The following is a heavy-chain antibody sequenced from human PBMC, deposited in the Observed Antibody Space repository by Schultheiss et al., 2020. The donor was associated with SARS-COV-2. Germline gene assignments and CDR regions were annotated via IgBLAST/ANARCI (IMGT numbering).Heavy chain of an antibody. J-gene: IGHJ6*02. Sequence: SETLSLTCTVSGGSISSYYWSWIRQPAGKGLEWIGRIYTSGSTNYNPSLKSRVTISVDTSKNQFSLKLSSVTAADTAVYYCARQRSSSSSYGMDVWGQGTAVTVSS. CDR3: ARQRSSSSSYGMDV. CDR1: GGSISSYY. CDR2: IYTSGST. V-gene: IGHV4-4*07. D-gene: IGHD6-13*01.